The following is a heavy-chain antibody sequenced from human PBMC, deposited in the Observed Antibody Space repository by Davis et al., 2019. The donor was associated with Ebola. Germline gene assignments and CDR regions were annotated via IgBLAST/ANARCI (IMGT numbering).Heavy chain of an antibody. CDR3: ARHREMYYYDSSGYYARGGYFDY. Sequence: PSETLSLTCTVSGGSISNNYWSWIRQPAGKGLEWIGRIYISGSTNYNPSLKSRVTMSVDTSKKQFSLKLSSVTAADTAVYYCARHREMYYYDSSGYYARGGYFDYWGQGTLVTVSS. V-gene: IGHV4-4*07. J-gene: IGHJ4*02. D-gene: IGHD3-22*01. CDR2: IYISGST. CDR1: GGSISNNY.